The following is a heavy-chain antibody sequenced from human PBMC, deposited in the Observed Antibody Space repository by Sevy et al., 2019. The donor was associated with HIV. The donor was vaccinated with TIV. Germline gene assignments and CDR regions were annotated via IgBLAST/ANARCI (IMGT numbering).Heavy chain of an antibody. CDR2: INHSGST. Sequence: SETLSLTCAVYGGSFCGYYWTWIRQPPGKGLEWIGEINHSGSTNYDPSLKSRITMSVDTSKNQFSLRLTSVTAADTAVYYCARAEYFVDRSTNFPLPYYGLDVWGQGTTVTVSS. V-gene: IGHV4-34*01. CDR1: GGSFCGYY. CDR3: ARAEYFVDRSTNFPLPYYGLDV. D-gene: IGHD3-22*01. J-gene: IGHJ6*02.